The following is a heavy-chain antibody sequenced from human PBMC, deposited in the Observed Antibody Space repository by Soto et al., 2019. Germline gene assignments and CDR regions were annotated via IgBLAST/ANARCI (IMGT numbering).Heavy chain of an antibody. Sequence: PSETLSLTCAVYGGSFSGYYWSWIRQPPGKGLEWIGEINHGGSTNYNPSLKSRVTISVDTSKNQFSLKLSSVTAADTAVYYCARGRPRRSITPWGQGTLVTVSS. CDR2: INHGGST. V-gene: IGHV4-34*01. CDR1: GGSFSGYY. CDR3: ARGRPRRSITP. D-gene: IGHD3-10*01. J-gene: IGHJ4*02.